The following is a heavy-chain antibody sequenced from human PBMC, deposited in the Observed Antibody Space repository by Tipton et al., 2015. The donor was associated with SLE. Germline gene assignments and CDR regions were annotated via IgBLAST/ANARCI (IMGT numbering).Heavy chain of an antibody. Sequence: QSGPEVKKPGSSVRVSCKASGGTFSSYAISWVRQAPGQGLEWMGGIIPIFGTANYAQKFQGRVTITTDESTSTAYMELSSLRSDDTAVYYCARDTRRSSCSDYWGQGTLVTVSS. V-gene: IGHV1-69*05. D-gene: IGHD6-13*01. CDR3: ARDTRRSSCSDY. CDR1: GGTFSSYA. CDR2: IIPIFGTA. J-gene: IGHJ4*02.